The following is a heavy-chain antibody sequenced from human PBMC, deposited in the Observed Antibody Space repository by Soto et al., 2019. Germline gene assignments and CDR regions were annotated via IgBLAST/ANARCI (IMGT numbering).Heavy chain of an antibody. D-gene: IGHD3-3*01. J-gene: IGHJ4*02. CDR3: ARGLGGSYSY. Sequence: SETLSLTCTVSGGSILNGGHYWTWIRQHPGKGLEWIGRIFFSGNTHYNPALKSRLTFSLDTAKNQFSLKLTSVTAADTAIYYCARGLGGSYSYWGQGTQVTVSS. CDR2: IFFSGNT. CDR1: GGSILNGGHY. V-gene: IGHV4-31*03.